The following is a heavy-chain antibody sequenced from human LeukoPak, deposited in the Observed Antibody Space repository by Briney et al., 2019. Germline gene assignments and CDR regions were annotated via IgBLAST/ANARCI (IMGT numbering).Heavy chain of an antibody. CDR2: IRGSGGST. V-gene: IGHV3-23*01. D-gene: IGHD6-19*01. Sequence: GGSLRLSCAASGFTFSSYARSWVRQAPGKGLEWVSAIRGSGGSTYYADSVKGRFTISRDNSKNTLYLQMNSLRAKDTAVYYCAKLSSSGWYRSYYYGMDVWGQGTTVTVSS. CDR3: AKLSSSGWYRSYYYGMDV. CDR1: GFTFSSYA. J-gene: IGHJ6*02.